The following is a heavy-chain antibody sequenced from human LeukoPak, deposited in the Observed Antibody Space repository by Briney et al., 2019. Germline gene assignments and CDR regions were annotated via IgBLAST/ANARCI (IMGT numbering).Heavy chain of an antibody. V-gene: IGHV4-30-2*01. CDR3: ARGILWFGELYPFFDY. CDR1: GGSISSGGYS. Sequence: SETLSLTCAVSGGSISSGGYSWSWIRQPPGKGLEWIGYIYHSGSTYHNPSLKSRVTISVDRSKNQFSLKLSSVTAADTAVYYCARGILWFGELYPFFDYWGQGTLVTVSS. J-gene: IGHJ4*02. CDR2: IYHSGST. D-gene: IGHD3-10*01.